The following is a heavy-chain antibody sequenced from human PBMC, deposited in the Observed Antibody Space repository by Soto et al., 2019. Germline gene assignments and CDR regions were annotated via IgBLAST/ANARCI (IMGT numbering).Heavy chain of an antibody. CDR3: AKDARTDFWSGFRRMDV. CDR1: GFTFSSYA. D-gene: IGHD3-3*01. V-gene: IGHV3-23*01. J-gene: IGHJ6*02. Sequence: PGGSLRLSCAASGFTFSSYAMSWVRQAPGKGLEWVSVISGSGGSTYYAVSVKGRFTISRDNSKNTLYLQMNSLRAEDTAVYYCAKDARTDFWSGFRRMDVWGQGTTVTVSS. CDR2: ISGSGGST.